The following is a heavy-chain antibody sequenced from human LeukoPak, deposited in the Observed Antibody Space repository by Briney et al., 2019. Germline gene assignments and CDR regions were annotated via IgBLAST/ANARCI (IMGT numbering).Heavy chain of an antibody. CDR2: INPNSGGT. V-gene: IGHV1-2*02. J-gene: IGHJ4*02. D-gene: IGHD6-13*01. CDR3: ARQGIAAADYYFDY. Sequence: ASVTVSFKPSGYTFTFYYMHWVRHAPGQGHERMGWINPNSGGTNYAQKFQGRVTMHRDTSISTAYMELSRLRSDDTAVYYCARQGIAAADYYFDYWGQGTLVTVSS. CDR1: GYTFTFYY.